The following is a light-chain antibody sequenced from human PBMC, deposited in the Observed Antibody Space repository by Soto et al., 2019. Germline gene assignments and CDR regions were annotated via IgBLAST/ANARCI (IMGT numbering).Light chain of an antibody. CDR1: SSDVGGYNY. V-gene: IGLV2-8*01. CDR3: SSYAGSSNV. Sequence: QSVLTQPPSASGSPGQSVAISCTGTSSDVGGYNYVSWYQQHPGKAPKLMIYEVNKRPSGVPDRSSGSKSGNTASLTVSGLQAEDEADYSCSSYAGSSNVFGTGTKLTVL. J-gene: IGLJ1*01. CDR2: EVN.